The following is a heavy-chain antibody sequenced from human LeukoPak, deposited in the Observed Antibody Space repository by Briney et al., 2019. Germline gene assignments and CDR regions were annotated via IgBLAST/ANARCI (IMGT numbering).Heavy chain of an antibody. V-gene: IGHV3-30*04. CDR2: ISYDGSNK. D-gene: IGHD5-12*01. CDR3: ARGQWLRWFDY. CDR1: GFTFSSYA. Sequence: GRSLRLSCAASGFTFSSYAMHWVRQAPGKGLEWVAVISYDGSNKYYADSVKGRFTISRDNSKNTLYLQMNSLRAGDTAVYYCARGQWLRWFDYWGQGTLVTVSS. J-gene: IGHJ4*02.